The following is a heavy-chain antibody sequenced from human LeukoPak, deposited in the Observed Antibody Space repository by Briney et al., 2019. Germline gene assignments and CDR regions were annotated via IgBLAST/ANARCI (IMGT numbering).Heavy chain of an antibody. V-gene: IGHV3-30-3*01. CDR1: GFTFSSYA. J-gene: IGHJ4*02. Sequence: GGSLRLSCAASGFTFSSYAMHWVRQAPGKGLEWVAVISYDGSNKYYADSVKGRFTISRDNSKNTLYLQMNSLRAEDTAVYYCAKDLGGSYFRGFDYWGQGTLVTVSS. D-gene: IGHD1-26*01. CDR2: ISYDGSNK. CDR3: AKDLGGSYFRGFDY.